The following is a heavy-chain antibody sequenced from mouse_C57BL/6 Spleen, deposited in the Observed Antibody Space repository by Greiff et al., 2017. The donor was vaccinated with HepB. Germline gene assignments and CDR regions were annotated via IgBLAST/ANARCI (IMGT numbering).Heavy chain of an antibody. J-gene: IGHJ1*03. CDR2: ISSGSSTI. V-gene: IGHV5-17*01. CDR1: GFTFSDYG. CDR3: ARRDYYGSSYEYFDV. Sequence: EVQRVESGGGLVKPGGSLKLSCAASGFTFSDYGMHWVRQAPEKGLEWVAYISSGSSTIYYADTVKGRFTISRDNAKNTLFLQMTSLRSEDTAMYYCARRDYYGSSYEYFDVWGTGTTVTVSS. D-gene: IGHD1-1*01.